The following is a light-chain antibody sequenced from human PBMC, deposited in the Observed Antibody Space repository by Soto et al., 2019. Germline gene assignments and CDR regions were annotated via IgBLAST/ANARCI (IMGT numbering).Light chain of an antibody. V-gene: IGKV1-17*01. CDR1: QCIRNV. CDR2: DTS. J-gene: IGKJ1*01. Sequence: DIQMTQSPSSLSASVGDRVTITCRTSQCIRNVSGWYQQKPGKAPKRLIYDTSNLQTGVPSRFSGSGSGTEFTLTISSLQPEDFATYYCLQYNSSPWTFGQGTKLEIK. CDR3: LQYNSSPWT.